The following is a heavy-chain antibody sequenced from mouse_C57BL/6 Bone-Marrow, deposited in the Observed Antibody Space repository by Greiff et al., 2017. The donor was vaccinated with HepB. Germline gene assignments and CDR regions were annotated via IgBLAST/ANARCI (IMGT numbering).Heavy chain of an antibody. D-gene: IGHD1-1*01. CDR2: ISDGGSYT. CDR1: GFTFSSYA. Sequence: DVMLVESGGGLVKPGGSLKLSCAASGFTFSSYAMSWVRQTPEKRLEWVATISDGGSYTYYPDNVKGRFTIYRDNAKNNLYLQMSHLKSEDTAMYDCAREGITTVVAHFDDWGQGTTLTVSS. CDR3: AREGITTVVAHFDD. V-gene: IGHV5-4*01. J-gene: IGHJ2*01.